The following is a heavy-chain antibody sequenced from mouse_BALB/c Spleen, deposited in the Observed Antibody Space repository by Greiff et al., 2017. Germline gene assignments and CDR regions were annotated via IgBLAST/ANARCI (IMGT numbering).Heavy chain of an antibody. Sequence: EVKLQESGAELVKPGASVKLSYTASGFNIKDTYMHWVKQRPEQGLEWIGRIDPANGNTKYDPKFQGKATITADTSSNTAYLQLSSLTSEDTAVYYCARSYYGYDGAFDYWGQGTTLTVSS. V-gene: IGHV14-3*02. CDR2: IDPANGNT. D-gene: IGHD2-9*01. CDR1: GFNIKDTY. CDR3: ARSYYGYDGAFDY. J-gene: IGHJ2*01.